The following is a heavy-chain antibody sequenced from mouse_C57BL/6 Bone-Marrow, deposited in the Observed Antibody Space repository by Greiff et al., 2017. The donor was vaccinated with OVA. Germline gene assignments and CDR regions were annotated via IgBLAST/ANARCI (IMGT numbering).Heavy chain of an antibody. V-gene: IGHV1-81*01. D-gene: IGHD1-1*01. CDR2: IYPRSGNT. J-gene: IGHJ2*01. CDR3: ARLITTVADY. Sequence: QVQLQQSGAELARPGASVKLSCKASGYTFTSYGISWVKQRTGQGLEWIGEIYPRSGNTYYTEEFKGKATLTADKSSSTAYMELRSLTSEDSAVYFCARLITTVADYWGQGTTLTVSS. CDR1: GYTFTSYG.